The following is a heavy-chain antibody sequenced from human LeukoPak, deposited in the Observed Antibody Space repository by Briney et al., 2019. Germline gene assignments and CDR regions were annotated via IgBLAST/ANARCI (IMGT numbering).Heavy chain of an antibody. V-gene: IGHV4-61*02. J-gene: IGHJ4*02. CDR1: GGSISSGSYY. D-gene: IGHD6-13*01. CDR3: ARDIAAAGTFDY. CDR2: IYTSGST. Sequence: SQTLSLTCTVSGGSISSGSYYWSWIRQPAGKGLEWIGRIYTSGSTNYNPSLKSRVTISVATSKNQFSLKLSSVTAADTAVYYCARDIAAAGTFDYWGQGTLVTVSS.